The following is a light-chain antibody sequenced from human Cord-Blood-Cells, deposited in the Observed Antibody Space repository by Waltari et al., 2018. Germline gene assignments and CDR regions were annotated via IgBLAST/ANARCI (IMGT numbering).Light chain of an antibody. V-gene: IGLV2-14*03. CDR3: SSYTSSSTLV. Sequence: QSPLTQPASVSGSPGQSITISCTGTSSDVGGYNYVSWYQQHPGKAPKLMIYDVSNRPSGVHNRFSDTKSGNTAPLTISGLQAEDEADYYCSSYTSSSTLVFGGGTKLTVL. CDR2: DVS. CDR1: SSDVGGYNY. J-gene: IGLJ3*02.